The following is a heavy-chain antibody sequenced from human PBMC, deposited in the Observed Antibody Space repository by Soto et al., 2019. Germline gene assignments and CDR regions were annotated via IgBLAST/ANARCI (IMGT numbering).Heavy chain of an antibody. Sequence: QVHVVQSGAEVKKPGSSVKVPCKAYGGTFNSFGIKWVRQAPGQGLEWVGGIIPVFGTINYAQKFRGRVTITADASTSTSYMELSSLRSDDTAVYYCAIENWGPGGHYFDYWGQGTLGTVSS. J-gene: IGHJ4*02. CDR2: IIPVFGTI. V-gene: IGHV1-69*01. CDR3: AIENWGPGGHYFDY. CDR1: GGTFNSFG. D-gene: IGHD7-27*01.